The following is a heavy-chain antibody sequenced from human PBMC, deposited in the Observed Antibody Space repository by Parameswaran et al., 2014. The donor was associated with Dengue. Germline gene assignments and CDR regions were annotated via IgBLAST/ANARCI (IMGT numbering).Heavy chain of an antibody. CDR2: INPNSGGT. CDR1: GCTFTGYY. J-gene: IGHJ6*02. V-gene: IGHV1-2*02. Sequence: PGASVKVSCKASGCTFTGYYMHWVRQASGQGLEWMGWINPNSGGTNYAQKFQGRVTMTRDTSISTAYMELSRLRSDDTAVYYCAMRGYYYYGMDVWGQGTTVTVSS. D-gene: IGHD6-13*01. CDR3: AMRGYYYYGMDV.